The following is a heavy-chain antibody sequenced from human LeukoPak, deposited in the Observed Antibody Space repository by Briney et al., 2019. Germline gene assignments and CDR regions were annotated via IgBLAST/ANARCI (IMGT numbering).Heavy chain of an antibody. CDR1: GFTFSRSW. CDR2: INEDESQK. CDR3: TTSTHFWGFSDS. V-gene: IGHV3-7*01. Sequence: GGSLRLSCAASGFTFSRSWMTWVRQAPGKGLEWVANINEDESQKYYVDSVKGRFSISRDNAKNSLYLQMANLRADDTAVYYCTTSTHFWGFSDSWGQGTLVTVSS. D-gene: IGHD3-3*02. J-gene: IGHJ4*02.